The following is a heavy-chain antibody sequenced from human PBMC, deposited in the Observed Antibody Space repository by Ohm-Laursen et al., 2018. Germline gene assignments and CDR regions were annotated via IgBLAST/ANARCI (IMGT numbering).Heavy chain of an antibody. CDR1: GGSISSSSYY. J-gene: IGHJ4*02. CDR2: MYYSGNT. D-gene: IGHD6-13*01. CDR3: ATSNNWYYFDY. V-gene: IGHV4-39*01. Sequence: PPGTLSLTCIVSGGSISSSSYYWGWIRQPPGKGLEWIGGMYYSGNTYYNPSLKSRVTIAVDTSKNQFSLKLSSVTAADTSVYYCATSNNWYYFDYWGQGTLVTVSS.